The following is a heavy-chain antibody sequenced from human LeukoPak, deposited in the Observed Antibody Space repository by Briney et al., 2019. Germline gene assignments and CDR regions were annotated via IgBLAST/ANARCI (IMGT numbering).Heavy chain of an antibody. CDR2: MSPNSDNT. D-gene: IGHD4-23*01. CDR3: ARDYGGSSGWFDP. V-gene: IGHV1-8*01. J-gene: IGHJ5*02. CDR1: GYTFTSYD. Sequence: ASVKVSCKASGYTFTSYDINWVRQATGQGLEWMGWMSPNSDNTGYAQRFQGRVTFTRDTSISTAYMELRSLTSEDTAVYYCARDYGGSSGWFDPWGQGTLVTVSS.